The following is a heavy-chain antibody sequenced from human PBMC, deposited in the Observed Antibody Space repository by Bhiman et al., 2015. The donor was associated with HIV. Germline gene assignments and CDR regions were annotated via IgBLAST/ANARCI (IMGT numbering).Heavy chain of an antibody. CDR1: GFTFSTYS. Sequence: EVQLVESGGGLVKPGGSLRLSCAASGFTFSTYSMNWVRQAPGKGLEWVSSISSSSSYIYYADSVKGRFTISRDNAKNSLYLQMNSLRAEDTAVYYCAREEDWGSDFDYWGQEPWSPSPQ. CDR3: AREEDWGSDFDY. D-gene: IGHD7-27*01. J-gene: IGHJ4*01. V-gene: IGHV3-21*01. CDR2: ISSSSSYI.